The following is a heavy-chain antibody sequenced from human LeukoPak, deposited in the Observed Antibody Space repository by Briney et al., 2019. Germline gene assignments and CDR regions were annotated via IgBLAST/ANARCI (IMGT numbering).Heavy chain of an antibody. CDR2: IYYSGST. D-gene: IGHD6-19*01. CDR1: GGSISSYY. V-gene: IGHV4-59*01. CDR3: AGSTSSGWSYYFDY. Sequence: SETLSLTCTVPGGSISSYYWSWIRQPPGKGLEWIGYIYYSGSTNYNPSLKSRVTISVDTSKNQFSLKLSSVTAADTAVYYCAGSTSSGWSYYFDYWGQGTLVTVSS. J-gene: IGHJ4*02.